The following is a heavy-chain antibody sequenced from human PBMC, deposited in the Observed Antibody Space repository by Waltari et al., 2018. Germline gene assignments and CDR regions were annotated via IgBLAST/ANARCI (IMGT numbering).Heavy chain of an antibody. CDR2: IHNGGGTT. J-gene: IGHJ5*01. CDR3: AKDSGKGGDDS. Sequence: EVQLVESGGGWVHPGGSVRVACAGSGFTFSAYPMNWVRQAPGKGLEGVSAIHNGGGTTSYADSVKGRFTISRDNSKNTLYLQMNSLRADDTAMYFCAKDSGKGGDDSWGQGTLVTVSS. V-gene: IGHV3-23*04. D-gene: IGHD1-1*01. CDR1: GFTFSAYP.